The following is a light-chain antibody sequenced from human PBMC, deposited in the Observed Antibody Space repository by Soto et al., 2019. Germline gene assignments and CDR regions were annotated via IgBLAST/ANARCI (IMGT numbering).Light chain of an antibody. V-gene: IGKV1-5*01. CDR1: QSISTW. Sequence: DIQMTQSPSTLSASVGDRVTITCRASQSISTWLAWYQQKPGKAPKLLIYDAPSLQSGVPSRFSGHGSGTDFTLTISSLQPDDFATYYCQQYNSYTTFGQGPKVDIK. CDR2: DAP. CDR3: QQYNSYTT. J-gene: IGKJ2*01.